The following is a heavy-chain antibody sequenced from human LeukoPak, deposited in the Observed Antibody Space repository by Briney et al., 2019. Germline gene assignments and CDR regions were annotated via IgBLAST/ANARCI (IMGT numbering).Heavy chain of an antibody. Sequence: GGSLRLSCAASGFAFRSYAMSWVRQAPGKGLMWVSGISGTGGGTNYADSVKGRFIISRDNSETTLYLQMNSLGAEDTAVYYCARDGRDGYIDYWGQGTLVTVSS. D-gene: IGHD5-24*01. CDR1: GFAFRSYA. V-gene: IGHV3-23*01. CDR3: ARDGRDGYIDY. CDR2: ISGTGGGT. J-gene: IGHJ4*02.